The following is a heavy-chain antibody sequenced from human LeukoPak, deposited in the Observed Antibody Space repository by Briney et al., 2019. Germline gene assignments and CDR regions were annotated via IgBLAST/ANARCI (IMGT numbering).Heavy chain of an antibody. V-gene: IGHV3-7*01. CDR2: IKQDGSEK. D-gene: IGHD3-10*01. CDR1: GFTFSSYW. Sequence: PGGSLRLSCAASGFTFSSYWMSWVRQAPGKGLEWVANIKQDGSEKYYVDSVKGRFTISRDNAKNSLYLQMNSLRAEDTAVYYCARGPKYGLSQYYFDYWGQGTLVTVPS. J-gene: IGHJ4*02. CDR3: ARGPKYGLSQYYFDY.